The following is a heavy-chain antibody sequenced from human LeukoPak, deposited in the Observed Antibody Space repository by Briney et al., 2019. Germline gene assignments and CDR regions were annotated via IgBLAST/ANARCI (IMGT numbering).Heavy chain of an antibody. Sequence: PGGSLRLSCTASGFTFSSYGMSWVRQAPGGGLEWVSDISGTGDSAYYADSVEGRFTISRDNSRSTLYLQMNSLRAEDTALYYCAKAGYGYSFDHWGQGILVTVSS. CDR3: AKAGYGYSFDH. J-gene: IGHJ4*02. CDR2: ISGTGDSA. CDR1: GFTFSSYG. D-gene: IGHD5-18*01. V-gene: IGHV3-23*01.